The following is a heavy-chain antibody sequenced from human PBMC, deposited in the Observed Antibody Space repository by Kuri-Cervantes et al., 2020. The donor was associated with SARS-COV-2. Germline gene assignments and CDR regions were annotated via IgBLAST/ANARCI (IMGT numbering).Heavy chain of an antibody. D-gene: IGHD2-15*01. CDR2: IRYDGSNK. Sequence: GESLKISCAASGFTFSSYGMHWVRQAPGKGLEWVAFIRYDGSNKYYADSVRGRFTISRDNSKNTLSLEMNSLRVEDTALYYCAKDQHGIVVVVAAVDSWGQGTLVTDSS. CDR3: AKDQHGIVVVVAAVDS. CDR1: GFTFSSYG. J-gene: IGHJ4*02. V-gene: IGHV3-30*02.